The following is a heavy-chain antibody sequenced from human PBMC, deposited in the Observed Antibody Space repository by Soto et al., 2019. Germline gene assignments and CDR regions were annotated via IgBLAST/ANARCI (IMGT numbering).Heavy chain of an antibody. D-gene: IGHD5-18*01. V-gene: IGHV3-30-3*01. J-gene: IGHJ6*02. CDR1: GFTFSSYA. CDR3: ASPVDTAMVNYYYYGMDV. CDR2: ISYDGSNK. Sequence: GGSLRLSCAASGFTFSSYAMHWGRQAPGKGLEWVAVISYDGSNKYYADSVKGRFTISRDNSKNTLYLQMNSLRAEDTAVYYCASPVDTAMVNYYYYGMDVWGQGTTVTVSS.